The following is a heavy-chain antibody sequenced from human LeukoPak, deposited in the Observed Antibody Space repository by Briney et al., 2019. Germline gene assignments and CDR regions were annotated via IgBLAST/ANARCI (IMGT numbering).Heavy chain of an antibody. CDR2: IKHDGSET. V-gene: IGHV3-7*02. CDR1: GFTFSSIW. J-gene: IGHJ4*02. CDR3: ARITMVRGVIKREIDY. Sequence: GGSLRLSCATSGFTFSSIWMSWVRQAPGKGLEWVANIKHDGSETNYVDSVKGRFTISRDNAKNSLYLQMNSLRAEDTAVYYCARITMVRGVIKREIDYWGQGTLVTVSS. D-gene: IGHD3-10*01.